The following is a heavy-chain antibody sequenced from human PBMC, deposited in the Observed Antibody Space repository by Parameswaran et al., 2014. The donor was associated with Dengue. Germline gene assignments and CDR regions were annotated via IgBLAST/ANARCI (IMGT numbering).Heavy chain of an antibody. J-gene: IGHJ6*02. CDR3: AKPCWDSSGYYSRGYYYYGMDV. Sequence: WIRQPPGKGLEWVSSISGRGDSIYYADSVKGRFTVSRDNSKNTLYLQMNSLRAEDTAVYYCAKPCWDSSGYYSRGYYYYGMDVWGQGTTVTVSS. D-gene: IGHD3-22*01. CDR2: ISGRGDSI. V-gene: IGHV3-23*01.